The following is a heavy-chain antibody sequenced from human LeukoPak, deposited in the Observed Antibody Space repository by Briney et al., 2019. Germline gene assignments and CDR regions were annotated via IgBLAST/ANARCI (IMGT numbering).Heavy chain of an antibody. CDR2: MDKSGST. V-gene: IGHV4-59*01. D-gene: IGHD4-11*01. J-gene: IGHJ4*02. Sequence: SETLSLICTVSGGSISGFYWSWIRQPPGKGLEWIGYMDKSGSTTYNPSLKSRFTIPVDTPKNQFSLKLSPVTAADTAVYYCARDYSKGGGFDFWGQGTLVTVSS. CDR3: ARDYSKGGGFDF. CDR1: GGSISGFY.